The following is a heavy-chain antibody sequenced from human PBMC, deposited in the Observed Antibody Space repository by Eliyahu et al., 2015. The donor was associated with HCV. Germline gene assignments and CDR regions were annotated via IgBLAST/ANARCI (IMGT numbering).Heavy chain of an antibody. D-gene: IGHD6-19*01. CDR3: ASGGGGIAVTGTGGWFDP. V-gene: IGHV4-59*01. J-gene: IGHJ5*02. CDR2: MYYSGST. CDR1: GGAISSYX. Sequence: QVHLQESGPGLVKPSETLSLTCTIXGGAISSYXWSXIRQPPGKGLEWIGYMYYSGSTNYNPSLKSRVTMSVDTSKNQFSLKLSSVTAADTAVYYCASGGGGIAVTGTGGWFDPWGQGTLVTVSS.